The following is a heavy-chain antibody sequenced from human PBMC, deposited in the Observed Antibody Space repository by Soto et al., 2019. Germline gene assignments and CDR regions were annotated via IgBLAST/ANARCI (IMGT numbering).Heavy chain of an antibody. CDR3: ARGSRSGYYAY. CDR1: GGSMSNYY. D-gene: IGHD3-3*01. Sequence: QVQLQESGPGLVKSLETLSLTCTVSGGSMSNYYWSWIRQPPGKGLEWIGYIHDSGSTKFSPSLKSRVTISLDTSKHQFSLKLTSATAADTAVYFCARGSRSGYYAYWGQGTLVTVSS. CDR2: IHDSGST. J-gene: IGHJ4*02. V-gene: IGHV4-59*13.